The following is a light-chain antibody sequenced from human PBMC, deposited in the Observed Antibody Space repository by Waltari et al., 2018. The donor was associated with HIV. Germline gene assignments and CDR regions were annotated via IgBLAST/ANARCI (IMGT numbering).Light chain of an antibody. CDR1: SPNIGGGYE. CDR3: QSHDRSLSGPWV. CDR2: SNI. J-gene: IGLJ3*02. V-gene: IGLV1-40*01. Sequence: QPVLTHPPPVSGAPGPTFTIPRHWSSPNIGGGYEGHVNKQGPGTSPKLVIYSNINRPSGVPDRFSASKSGTSASLAITGLQAEDEAHYYCQSHDRSLSGPWVFGGGTKLTVL.